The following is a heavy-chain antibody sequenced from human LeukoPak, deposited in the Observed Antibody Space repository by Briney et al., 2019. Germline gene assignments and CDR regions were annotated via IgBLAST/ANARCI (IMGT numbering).Heavy chain of an antibody. V-gene: IGHV3-48*01. CDR2: ISRGSDTH. CDR1: GFIFSDYG. J-gene: IGHJ5*02. Sequence: GGSLRLSCAASGFIFSDYGMVWVRQAPGKGLEWISYISRGSDTHTYADSVKGRFSISRDNAKNSLYLEMSNLRAEDTAVYYCARDAFRGYQFDPWGQGALVTVSS. D-gene: IGHD5-12*01. CDR3: ARDAFRGYQFDP.